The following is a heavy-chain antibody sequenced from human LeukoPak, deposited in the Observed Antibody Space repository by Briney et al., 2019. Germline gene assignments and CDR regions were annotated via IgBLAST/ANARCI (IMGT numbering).Heavy chain of an antibody. Sequence: GGSLRLSCAASGFTVSSNYMSWVRQAPGKGLEWVSVIYSGGSTYYADSVKGRFTISRDNSKNTLYLQMNSLRAEDTAVYYCARALPDYYYVSSGYYQYYFDYWGQGTLVTVSS. D-gene: IGHD3-22*01. CDR3: ARALPDYYYVSSGYYQYYFDY. J-gene: IGHJ4*02. CDR1: GFTVSSNY. CDR2: IYSGGST. V-gene: IGHV3-53*01.